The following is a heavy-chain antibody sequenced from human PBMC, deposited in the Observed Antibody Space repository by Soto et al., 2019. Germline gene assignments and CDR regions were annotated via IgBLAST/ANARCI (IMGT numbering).Heavy chain of an antibody. D-gene: IGHD4-4*01. V-gene: IGHV1-46*01. CDR2: INPDGGGT. CDR1: GYTFTSYY. J-gene: IGHJ6*02. Sequence: QVQLVQSGAEVKKPGASVKVSCKASGYTFTSYYMHWVRLAPGQGLEWMGIINPDGGGTSYAQQFQGRVIMTRDPSTSTVYMAISSLRSEDTAVYYCAVGGNYLSMDVWGQGTTVTVSS. CDR3: AVGGNYLSMDV.